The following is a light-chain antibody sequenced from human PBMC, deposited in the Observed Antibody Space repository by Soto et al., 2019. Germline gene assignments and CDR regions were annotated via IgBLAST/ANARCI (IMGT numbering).Light chain of an antibody. CDR1: QHVSSN. CDR3: QQYNKWPYT. J-gene: IGKJ2*01. CDR2: RSS. Sequence: EIVMTQSPATLSVSPGGSATLSCRASQHVSSNFAWYRQKPGQAPTLLIYRSSTRAPGVPARFSDSVSGTEFTLTISSLQSEDLAVYFCQQYNKWPYTFGQGTKLESK. V-gene: IGKV3-15*01.